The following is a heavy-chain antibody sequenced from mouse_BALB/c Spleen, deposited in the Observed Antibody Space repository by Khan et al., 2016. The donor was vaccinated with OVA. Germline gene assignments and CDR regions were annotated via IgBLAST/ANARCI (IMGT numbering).Heavy chain of an antibody. V-gene: IGHV6-6*02. CDR3: WILI. CDR1: GFTFSNYW. CDR2: IRLKSDDYVT. Sequence: QLEESGGGLVQPGGSMKLSCVASGFTFSNYWMNWVRQSPDKGLERVAEIRLKSDDYVTHYAESVKGRFTISRDDSKSSVYLQMINLRAEETSIYYCWILIWGQGTTLTVSS. J-gene: IGHJ2*01.